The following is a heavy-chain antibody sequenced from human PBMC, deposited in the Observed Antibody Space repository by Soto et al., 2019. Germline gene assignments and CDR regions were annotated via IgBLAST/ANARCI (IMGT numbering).Heavy chain of an antibody. CDR2: FVPGHGET. J-gene: IGHJ6*01. CDR1: GHTLSELS. Sequence: QVQLIQSGAEVRKPGASVRVSCQVSGHTLSELSIHWVRQTPGKGLEWMGGFVPGHGETIYAQRFQDRVTMTEDTSTETAYMALSSLTSEDTAVYYCVTTPYSGRHYYFYGMDVWGQGTTVTVAS. V-gene: IGHV1-24*01. CDR3: VTTPYSGRHYYFYGMDV. D-gene: IGHD5-18*01.